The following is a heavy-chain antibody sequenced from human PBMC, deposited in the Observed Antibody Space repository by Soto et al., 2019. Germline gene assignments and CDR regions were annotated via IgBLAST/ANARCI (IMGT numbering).Heavy chain of an antibody. CDR3: ARASVVPAAEDAFDI. CDR1: GLTFSSYE. CDR2: ISNSGSTI. D-gene: IGHD2-2*01. J-gene: IGHJ3*02. Sequence: GGSLRLSCAASGLTFSSYEMNWVRQSPGKGLEWVSYISNSGSTIYYADSVKGRFTISRDNAKNSLYLQMNRLKAEDTAVYYYARASVVPAAEDAFDIWGQGTKVTVSS. V-gene: IGHV3-48*03.